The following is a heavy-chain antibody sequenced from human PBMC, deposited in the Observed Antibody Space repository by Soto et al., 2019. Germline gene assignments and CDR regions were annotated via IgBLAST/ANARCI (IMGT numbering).Heavy chain of an antibody. D-gene: IGHD4-17*01. CDR3: VHPRSTVQIPPT. CDR2: ISSNGDST. J-gene: IGHJ5*02. V-gene: IGHV3-64D*06. CDR1: GFTFSMFS. Sequence: HPGGSLRLSCSASGFTFSMFSMQWVRQAPGKGLEYVSGISSNGDSTYYADSVKGRFTISRDNSKNTLYLQMSSLRAVDTAVYYCVHPRSTVQIPPTWGQGTLVTVSS.